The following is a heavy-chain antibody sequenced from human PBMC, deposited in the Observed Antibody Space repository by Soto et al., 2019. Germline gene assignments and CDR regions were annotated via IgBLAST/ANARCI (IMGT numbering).Heavy chain of an antibody. CDR1: GYTFTSYG. J-gene: IGHJ2*01. Sequence: QVQLVQSGAEVKKPGASVKVSCKASGYTFTSYGISWVRQAPGQGLEWMGWISAYNGNTNYAQKLQGRVTMTTDTPGSTAYMELRSLGSDDTAGYYCARDVFGSGWAPPSCFALGGRGALVTVSS. CDR2: ISAYNGNT. CDR3: ARDVFGSGWAPPSCFAL. D-gene: IGHD6-25*01. V-gene: IGHV1-18*01.